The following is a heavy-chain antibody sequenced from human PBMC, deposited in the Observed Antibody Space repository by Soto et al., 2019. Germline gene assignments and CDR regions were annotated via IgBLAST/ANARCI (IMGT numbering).Heavy chain of an antibody. J-gene: IGHJ4*02. Sequence: PGGSLRLSSAASGFTFSSYAIRWVRQAPGKGLEWVSAISGSGGSTYYADSVKGRFTISRDNSKNTLYLQMNSLRAEDTAVYYCAKAQGYCSSTSCYGDYWGQGTLVTVSS. CDR3: AKAQGYCSSTSCYGDY. CDR1: GFTFSSYA. V-gene: IGHV3-23*01. CDR2: ISGSGGST. D-gene: IGHD2-2*01.